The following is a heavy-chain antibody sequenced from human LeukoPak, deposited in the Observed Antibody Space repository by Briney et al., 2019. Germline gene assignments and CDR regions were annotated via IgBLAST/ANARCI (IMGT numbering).Heavy chain of an antibody. CDR3: ARDGSESSGYYYAL. CDR2: ISGSGGST. CDR1: GFTFSSYG. D-gene: IGHD3-22*01. J-gene: IGHJ4*02. Sequence: GGTLRLSCAASGFTFSSYGMSWVRQAPGKGLEWVSAISGSGGSTYYADSVKGRFTISRDNAKNTLYLQMNSLRAEDTAVYYCARDGSESSGYYYALWGQGTLVTVSS. V-gene: IGHV3-23*01.